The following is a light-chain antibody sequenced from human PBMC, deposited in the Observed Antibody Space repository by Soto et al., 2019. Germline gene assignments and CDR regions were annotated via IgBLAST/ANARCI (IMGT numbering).Light chain of an antibody. J-gene: IGKJ1*01. CDR3: QHYEAYPWT. CDR2: KAS. Sequence: DIQMTQSPSTLSASIGDRVTITCRASQSIGSWLAWYQQKPGRAPKLLIHKASNLETGVPSRFSGSGSGTEFTLTFSSLQPDDFAIYYCQHYEAYPWTFGQGTKVDIK. CDR1: QSIGSW. V-gene: IGKV1-5*03.